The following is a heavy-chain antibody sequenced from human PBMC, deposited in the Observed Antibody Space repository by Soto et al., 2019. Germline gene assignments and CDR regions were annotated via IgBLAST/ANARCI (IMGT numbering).Heavy chain of an antibody. D-gene: IGHD6-19*01. J-gene: IGHJ4*02. CDR2: IIPIFGTA. Sequence: GASVKVSCKASGGTFSSYAISWVRQAPGQGLEWMGGIIPIFGTANYAQKFQGRVTITADESTSTAYMELSSLRSEDTAVYYCARDREQWLVIWGQGXLVTVYS. V-gene: IGHV1-69*13. CDR3: ARDREQWLVI. CDR1: GGTFSSYA.